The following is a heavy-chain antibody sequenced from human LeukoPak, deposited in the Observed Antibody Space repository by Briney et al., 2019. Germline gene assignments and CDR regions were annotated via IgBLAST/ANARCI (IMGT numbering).Heavy chain of an antibody. J-gene: IGHJ4*02. CDR2: IYYSGST. CDR3: ARGPYDSSGYYYV. D-gene: IGHD3-22*01. V-gene: IGHV4-59*01. CDR1: GGSISSYY. Sequence: SESLSLTCTVSGGSISSYYWSWIRQPPGKGLEWIGYIYYSGSTNYNPSLKSRVTISVDTSKNQFSLKLSSVTAADTAVYYCARGPYDSSGYYYVWGQGTLVTVSS.